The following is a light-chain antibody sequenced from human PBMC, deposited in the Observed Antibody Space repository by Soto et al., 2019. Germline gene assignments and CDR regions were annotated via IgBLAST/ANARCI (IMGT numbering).Light chain of an antibody. Sequence: QSALTQPPSVSGSPGQSVTISCTGTSSDVGSYNRVSWYQQPPGTAPKLMIYEVSNRPSGVPDRFSGSKSGNTASLTISGLQAEDEADYYCSSYTSSSTSFYVFGTGTKVTVL. CDR3: SSYTSSSTSFYV. CDR2: EVS. J-gene: IGLJ1*01. CDR1: SSDVGSYNR. V-gene: IGLV2-18*02.